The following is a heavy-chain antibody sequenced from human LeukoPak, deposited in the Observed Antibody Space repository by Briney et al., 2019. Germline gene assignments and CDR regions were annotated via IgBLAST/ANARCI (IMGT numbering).Heavy chain of an antibody. V-gene: IGHV3-23*01. D-gene: IGHD6-19*01. CDR2: TIGSGYNT. Sequence: PGGSLRLSCGASGFIFNTYAMSWVRRAPGKGLEWVSATIGSGYNTYYADSARGRFTISRDNSRNTLYLQINRLRAEDTAVYYCTRYSGWSFDFWGQGTLVTVSS. CDR1: GFIFNTYA. CDR3: TRYSGWSFDF. J-gene: IGHJ4*02.